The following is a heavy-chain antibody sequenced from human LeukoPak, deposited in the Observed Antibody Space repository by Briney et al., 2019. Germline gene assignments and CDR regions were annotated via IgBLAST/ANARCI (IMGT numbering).Heavy chain of an antibody. J-gene: IGHJ4*02. D-gene: IGHD6-13*01. Sequence: SETLSLTCTVSGDSISSSTYYWGWIRQPPGKGLEWIGSIYYSGSTYYNPSLKSRVTISIDTSKNQFSLKLSSVTAADTAVYYCARRGSSFFDYWGQRILVTVSS. CDR2: IYYSGST. V-gene: IGHV4-39*01. CDR1: GDSISSSTYY. CDR3: ARRGSSFFDY.